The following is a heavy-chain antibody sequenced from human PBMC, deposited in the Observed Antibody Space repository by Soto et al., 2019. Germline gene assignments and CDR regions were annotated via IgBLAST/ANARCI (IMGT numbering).Heavy chain of an antibody. CDR1: GGSFSGCY. D-gene: IGHD2-15*01. Sequence: QVQLQQWGAGLLKPSETLSLTCAVYGGSFSGCYLSWIRQPPGKGLEWIGEINHSGSTNYNPSLMSRVTISVYAAKNQFSLKLRSVPAAATAVYYCARDSLSARSGVSPPNYWGQGTLVTVSS. J-gene: IGHJ4*02. CDR3: ARDSLSARSGVSPPNY. V-gene: IGHV4-34*01. CDR2: INHSGST.